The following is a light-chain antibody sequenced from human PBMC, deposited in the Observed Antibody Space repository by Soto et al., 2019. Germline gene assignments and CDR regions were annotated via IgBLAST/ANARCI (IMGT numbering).Light chain of an antibody. CDR2: LGS. CDR1: QSLLHSNGYNY. Sequence: DSELPQSPLSQTVTPGEPASNSCRSSQSLLHSNGYNYLDWYLQKPGQSPQLLIYLGSNRASGVPDRFSGSGSGTDFTLKISRVEAEDVGVYYCMQPLQSWTFGQGTKVDSK. J-gene: IGKJ1*01. V-gene: IGKV2-28*01. CDR3: MQPLQSWT.